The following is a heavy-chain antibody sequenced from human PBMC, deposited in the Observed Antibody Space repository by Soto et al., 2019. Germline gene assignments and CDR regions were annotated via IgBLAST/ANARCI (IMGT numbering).Heavy chain of an antibody. Sequence: EVQLVESGGGLVKPGGSLRLSCAASGFTFSSYSMNWVRQAPGKGLEWVSSISSSSSYIYYADSVKGRFTISRDNAKNSLYLQMNSLRAEDTAVYYCAPKGHYYYCYMDVWGKGTTVTVSS. J-gene: IGHJ6*03. CDR2: ISSSSSYI. CDR1: GFTFSSYS. V-gene: IGHV3-21*01. CDR3: APKGHYYYCYMDV.